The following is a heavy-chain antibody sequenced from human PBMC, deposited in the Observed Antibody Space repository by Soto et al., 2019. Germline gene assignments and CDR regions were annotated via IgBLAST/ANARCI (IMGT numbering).Heavy chain of an antibody. CDR3: VGERATYSSPRGWFDP. D-gene: IGHD6-19*01. Sequence: QVQLQESGPGPVKPSETLSLTCSVSGSPISSYFWTWIRQPPGKGLEWIGYVHYKGRTSYNPSLKSRVTISLDTSQNQFSLRLNSVTAADTAVYYCVGERATYSSPRGWFDPWGQGTLVTVSS. CDR2: VHYKGRT. V-gene: IGHV4-59*01. J-gene: IGHJ5*02. CDR1: GSPISSYF.